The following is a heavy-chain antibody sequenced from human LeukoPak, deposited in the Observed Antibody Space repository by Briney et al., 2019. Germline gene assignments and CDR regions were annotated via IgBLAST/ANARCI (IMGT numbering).Heavy chain of an antibody. CDR1: GFPFSNAW. J-gene: IGHJ4*02. Sequence: GSLRLSFAASGFPFSNAWMSWVRQAPGKGLELLGRIKSKTDGGTTDYAAPVKGRFTISRDDSKNTLYLQMNSLKTEDTAVYYCTTEIVVIGGHDFWGQGTLVTVSS. V-gene: IGHV3-15*01. CDR3: TTEIVVIGGHDF. D-gene: IGHD2-21*01. CDR2: IKSKTDGGTT.